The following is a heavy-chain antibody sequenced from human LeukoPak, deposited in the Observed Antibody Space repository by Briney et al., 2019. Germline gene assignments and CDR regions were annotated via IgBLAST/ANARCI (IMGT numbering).Heavy chain of an antibody. V-gene: IGHV4-59*05. D-gene: IGHD6-25*01. Sequence: SETLSLTCTVSGGSISSYYWGWIRQPPGKGLEWIGSIYSSGSTYYNSSLKGRVTISIDTSKDQVSLKMSSVTAADTAVYYCAKSGGYGLIDHWGRGTLVTVSS. CDR3: AKSGGYGLIDH. J-gene: IGHJ4*01. CDR2: IYSSGST. CDR1: GGSISSYY.